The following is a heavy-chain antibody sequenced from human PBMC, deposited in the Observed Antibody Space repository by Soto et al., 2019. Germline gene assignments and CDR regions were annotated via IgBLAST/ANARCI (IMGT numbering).Heavy chain of an antibody. V-gene: IGHV1-8*01. Sequence: ASVKVSCKASGYTFTSYDINWVRQATGQGLEWMGWMNPNSGNTGYAQKFQGRVTMTRNTSISTAYMELSSLRSEDTAVYYCARGPITMVRGGYYYYMDVRGKGTTVTVSS. CDR1: GYTFTSYD. CDR2: MNPNSGNT. D-gene: IGHD3-10*01. J-gene: IGHJ6*03. CDR3: ARGPITMVRGGYYYYMDV.